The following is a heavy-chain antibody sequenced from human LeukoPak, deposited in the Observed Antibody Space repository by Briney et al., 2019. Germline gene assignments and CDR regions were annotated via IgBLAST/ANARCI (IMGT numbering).Heavy chain of an antibody. D-gene: IGHD1-14*01. CDR3: TRDRSRAEDD. Sequence: GGSLRLSCAASGFTFSGHCMSWVRQAPGKGLEWVANINQDGSDKYYVDAVKGRFTISRDNANNLLYLQMNSLRGEDTAVYYCTRDRSRAEDDWGQGTLVTVSS. V-gene: IGHV3-7*01. J-gene: IGHJ4*02. CDR1: GFTFSGHC. CDR2: INQDGSDK.